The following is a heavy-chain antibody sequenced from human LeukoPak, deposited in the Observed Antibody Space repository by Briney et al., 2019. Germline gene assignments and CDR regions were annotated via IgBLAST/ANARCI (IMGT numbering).Heavy chain of an antibody. Sequence: ASVKVSCKASGYTFTGYYIDWVRQAPGQGREWMGWINPNSGGTNSAQKFQGRVTMTRDTSISTAYMELSRLRSDDTAVYYCARGSVPTKYSGYDYFGSGWFDPWGQGTLVTVSS. CDR3: ARGSVPTKYSGYDYFGSGWFDP. J-gene: IGHJ5*02. V-gene: IGHV1-2*02. D-gene: IGHD5-12*01. CDR2: INPNSGGT. CDR1: GYTFTGYY.